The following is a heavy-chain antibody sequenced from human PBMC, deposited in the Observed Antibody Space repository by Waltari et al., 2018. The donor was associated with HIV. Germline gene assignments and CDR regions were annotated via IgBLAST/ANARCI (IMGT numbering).Heavy chain of an antibody. CDR1: GGSFSGYY. CDR2: INHSGST. CDR3: ASPEGPTLAPRGMDV. V-gene: IGHV4-34*01. Sequence: QVQLQQWGAGLLKPSETLSLTCAVYGGSFSGYYWSWIRQPPGKGLEWIGEINHSGSTNYNPSLRSGVTISVDTSKNQFSLKLSSVTAADTAVYYCASPEGPTLAPRGMDVWGQGTTVTVSS. J-gene: IGHJ6*02.